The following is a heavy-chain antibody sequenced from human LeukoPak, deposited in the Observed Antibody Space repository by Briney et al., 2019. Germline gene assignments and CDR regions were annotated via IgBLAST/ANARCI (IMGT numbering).Heavy chain of an antibody. D-gene: IGHD5-12*01. CDR2: ISSSSSTI. CDR1: GFTFSSYS. J-gene: IGHJ4*02. Sequence: GGSLRLSCAASGFTFSSYSMNWVRQAPGKGLEWVSYISSSSSTIYYADSVKGRFTISRDNAKNSLYLQMNSLRAEDTAVYYCARDLGYSGYASGDYWGQGTLVTVSS. V-gene: IGHV3-48*04. CDR3: ARDLGYSGYASGDY.